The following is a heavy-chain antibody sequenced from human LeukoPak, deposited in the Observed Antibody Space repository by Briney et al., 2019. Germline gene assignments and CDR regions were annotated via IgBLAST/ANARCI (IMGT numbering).Heavy chain of an antibody. CDR1: GFTFSSYS. J-gene: IGHJ4*02. CDR2: ISGSSSYI. D-gene: IGHD1-14*01. CDR3: ARDTGPDLDY. V-gene: IGHV3-21*01. Sequence: PGGSLRLSCVASGFTFSSYSMNWVRQAPGKGLEWVSCISGSSSYISYADSVKGRFTISRDNAKNSVYLQMNSLRAEDTAAYYCARDTGPDLDYWGRGTLVTVSS.